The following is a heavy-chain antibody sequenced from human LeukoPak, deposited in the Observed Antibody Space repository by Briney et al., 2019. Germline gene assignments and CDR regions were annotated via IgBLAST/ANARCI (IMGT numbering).Heavy chain of an antibody. D-gene: IGHD6-19*01. CDR3: ARESYSSGWYCCAFDI. CDR2: ISSRGSYI. V-gene: IGHV3-21*01. CDR1: GFTFSNYN. J-gene: IGHJ3*02. Sequence: GGSLRLSCAASGFTFSNYNINWVRQAPGKGLEWVSSISSRGSYIYYADSVKGRFTISRDNSKNTLYLQMNSLRAEDTAVYYCARESYSSGWYCCAFDIWGQGTMVTVSS.